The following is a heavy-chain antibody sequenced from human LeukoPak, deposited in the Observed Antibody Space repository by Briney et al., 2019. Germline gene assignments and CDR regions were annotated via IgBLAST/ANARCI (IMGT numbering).Heavy chain of an antibody. CDR3: ARGLAVAGTSGLRY. CDR1: GFTFSTYT. J-gene: IGHJ4*02. D-gene: IGHD6-19*01. V-gene: IGHV3-48*01. Sequence: PGGSLRLSCAASGFTFSTYTINWVRQAPGKGLEWVSYISSSSSTIYYADSVKGRFTISRDNAKNSLYLQMNSLRAEDTAVYYCARGLAVAGTSGLRYWGQGTLVTVSS. CDR2: ISSSSSTI.